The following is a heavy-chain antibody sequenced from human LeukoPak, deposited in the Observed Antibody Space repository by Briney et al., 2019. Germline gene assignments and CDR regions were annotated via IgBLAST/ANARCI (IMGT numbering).Heavy chain of an antibody. CDR3: ARGILWLDPSAPDY. V-gene: IGHV3-30-3*01. Sequence: GGSLRLSCAASGFTFSSYAMHWVRQAPGKGLEWVAVISYDGSNKYYADSVKGRFTISRDNSKSTLYLQMNSLRAEDTAVYYCARGILWLDPSAPDYWGQGTLVTVSS. D-gene: IGHD6-19*01. CDR2: ISYDGSNK. J-gene: IGHJ4*02. CDR1: GFTFSSYA.